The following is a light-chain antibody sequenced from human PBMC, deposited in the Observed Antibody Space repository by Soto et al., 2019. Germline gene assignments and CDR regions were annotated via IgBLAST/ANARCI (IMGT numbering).Light chain of an antibody. CDR3: FSHRSGNSHV. V-gene: IGLV2-14*01. Sequence: HSALTQPASVSGSPGQSITISCTGTSSDIGSYNFVSWYQQYPGKAPKLMIYGVTNRPSGVSDRFSGSKTGNTASLTISGLQAEDEAAYYCFSHRSGNSHVFGTGTKVTVL. CDR2: GVT. J-gene: IGLJ1*01. CDR1: SSDIGSYNF.